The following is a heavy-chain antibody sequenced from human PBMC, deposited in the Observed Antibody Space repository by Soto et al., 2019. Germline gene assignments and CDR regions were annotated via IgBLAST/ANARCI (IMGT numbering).Heavy chain of an antibody. CDR1: GFTFSSYA. V-gene: IGHV3-23*01. CDR2: ISGSGGST. D-gene: IGHD4-17*01. CDR3: AKVPGGYGDYLDY. Sequence: EVQLLESGGGLVQPGGSLRLSCAASGFTFSSYAMSWVRQAPGKGLEWVSAISGSGGSTYYADSVKGRFTISRDNSKNTLYLQMNSLRAEDTAVYDCAKVPGGYGDYLDYGGQGTLVTVSS. J-gene: IGHJ4*02.